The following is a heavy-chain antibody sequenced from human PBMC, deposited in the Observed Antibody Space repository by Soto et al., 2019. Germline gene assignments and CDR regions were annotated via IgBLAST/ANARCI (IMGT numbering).Heavy chain of an antibody. CDR2: IIPIFGTA. V-gene: IGHV1-69*13. J-gene: IGHJ2*01. Sequence: SVKVSCKASGGTFSSYAISWVRQAPGQGLEWMGGIIPIFGTANYAQKFQGRVTITADESTSTAYMELSSLRSEDTAVYYCAREGTYDSSGYAIYWYFDLWGRGTLVTVSS. D-gene: IGHD3-22*01. CDR1: GGTFSSYA. CDR3: AREGTYDSSGYAIYWYFDL.